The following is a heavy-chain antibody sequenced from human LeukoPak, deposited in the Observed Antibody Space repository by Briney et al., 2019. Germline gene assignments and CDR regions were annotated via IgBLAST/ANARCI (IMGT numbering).Heavy chain of an antibody. V-gene: IGHV4-38-2*01. CDR3: ARRLQHNWFDP. Sequence: KPSETLSLTCAVCGYSISSGYYWGWIRQPPGKGLEWIGSIYHSGSTYYNPSLKSRVTISVDTSKNQFSLKLSSVTAADTAVYYCARRLQHNWFDPWGQGTLVTVSS. CDR1: GYSISSGYY. D-gene: IGHD5-24*01. J-gene: IGHJ5*02. CDR2: IYHSGST.